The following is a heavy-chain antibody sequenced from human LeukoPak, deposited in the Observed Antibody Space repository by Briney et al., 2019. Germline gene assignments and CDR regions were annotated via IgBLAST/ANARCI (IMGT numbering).Heavy chain of an antibody. D-gene: IGHD6-19*01. CDR2: INHSGST. CDR1: GGSFSGYY. V-gene: IGHV4-34*01. J-gene: IGHJ1*01. Sequence: SETLSLTSSVYGGSFSGYYWSWIRQPPGKGLEWIGEINHSGSTNYNPSLKRRVTISVDTSKNQFSLNLSSVTAADTAVYYCARGIAVAGDFQHWGQGTLVTVSS. CDR3: ARGIAVAGDFQH.